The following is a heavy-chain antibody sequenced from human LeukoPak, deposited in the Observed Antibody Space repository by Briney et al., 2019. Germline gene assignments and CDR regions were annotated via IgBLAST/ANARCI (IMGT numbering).Heavy chain of an antibody. J-gene: IGHJ4*02. CDR2: ISSSSSYI. CDR1: GFTFSSYS. V-gene: IGHV3-21*01. D-gene: IGHD5-18*01. CDR3: ARAGVDTAMVMEYFDY. Sequence: GGSLRLSCAASGFTFSSYSMNWVRQAPGKGLEWVSSISSSSSYIYYADSVKGRFTISRDNAKNSLYLQMNSLRAEDTAVYYCARAGVDTAMVMEYFDYWGQGTLVTVSS.